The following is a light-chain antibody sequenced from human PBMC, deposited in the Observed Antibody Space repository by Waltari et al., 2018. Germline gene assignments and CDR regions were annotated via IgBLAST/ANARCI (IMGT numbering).Light chain of an antibody. V-gene: IGLV2-8*01. CDR2: EVT. CDR3: ISYAGSKNFYV. CDR1: TGDVGGHNY. J-gene: IGLJ1*01. Sequence: QSALTQPPSASGSPGPSVTISYTGPTGDVGGHNYVSWYQQHPGKAPKLMIYEVTTRPSGVPDRFSGSKSGNTASLTVSGLQAEDEADYYCISYAGSKNFYVFGTGTTVTVL.